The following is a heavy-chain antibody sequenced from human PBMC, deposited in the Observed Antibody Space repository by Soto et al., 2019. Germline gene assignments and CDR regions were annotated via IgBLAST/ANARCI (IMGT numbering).Heavy chain of an antibody. J-gene: IGHJ5*02. CDR1: GGSISSGGYY. CDR3: ARDGAYCGGDCYPNWFDP. V-gene: IGHV4-31*03. Sequence: QVQLQESGPGLVKPSQTLSLTCTVSGGSISSGGYYWSWISQHPGKGLEWIGYIYYSGSTYYNPSLKSRVTISVDTSKNQFSLKLSSVTAAETAVYYCARDGAYCGGDCYPNWFDPWGQGTLVTVSS. D-gene: IGHD2-21*02. CDR2: IYYSGST.